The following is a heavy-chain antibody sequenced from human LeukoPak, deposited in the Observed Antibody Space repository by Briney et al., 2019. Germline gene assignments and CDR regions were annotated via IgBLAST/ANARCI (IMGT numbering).Heavy chain of an antibody. CDR2: INSDGSST. D-gene: IGHD1-26*01. CDR1: GFTFSNYW. V-gene: IGHV3-74*01. Sequence: PGGSLRLSCAASGFTFSNYWMHWVRQAPGKGLVWVSRINSDGSSTSYADSVKGRFTISRDNAKNTLYLQMNSLRAEDTAVYYCARESGDPDAFDIWGQGTMVTVSS. J-gene: IGHJ3*02. CDR3: ARESGDPDAFDI.